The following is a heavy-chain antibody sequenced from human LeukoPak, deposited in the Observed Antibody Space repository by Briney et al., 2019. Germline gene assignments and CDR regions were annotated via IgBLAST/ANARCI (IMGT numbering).Heavy chain of an antibody. J-gene: IGHJ4*02. CDR1: GFTFSSSW. V-gene: IGHV3-74*01. CDR2: MNSDGSTT. D-gene: IGHD2-15*01. Sequence: PGGSLTLSCAASGFTFSSSWMHWVRQAPGKGLVWVSRMNSDGSTTTYADSVKGRFTISRDNAKNTLYLQMNSLRAEDTAVYYCVRALNADKDYWGQRDLVTVSS. CDR3: VRALNADKDY.